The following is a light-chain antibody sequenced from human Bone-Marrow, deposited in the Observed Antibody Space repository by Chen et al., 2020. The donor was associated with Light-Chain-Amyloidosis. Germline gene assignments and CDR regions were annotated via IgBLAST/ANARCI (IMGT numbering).Light chain of an antibody. CDR2: AAS. CDR1: QSVGRN. J-gene: IGKJ2*01. Sequence: EIVMTQSPATLSMSPGERASLSCRASQSVGRNIAWYQQKPGQAPRLLIYAASTRATGITARFSGGGSGTEFTLTISSLQSEDFAVYYCQQYNNWPPEYTFGQGTKLEIK. CDR3: QQYNNWPPEYT. V-gene: IGKV3-15*01.